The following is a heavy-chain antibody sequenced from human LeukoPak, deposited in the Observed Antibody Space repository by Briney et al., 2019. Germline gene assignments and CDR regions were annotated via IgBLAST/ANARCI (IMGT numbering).Heavy chain of an antibody. CDR2: INAGNGNT. CDR3: ARGEYFDWLVEPPSDY. CDR1: GYTFTSYA. V-gene: IGHV1-3*01. J-gene: IGHJ4*02. D-gene: IGHD3-9*01. Sequence: ASVKVSCKASGYTFTSYAMHWVRQAPGQRLEWMGWINAGNGNTKYSQKFQGGVTITRDTSASTAYMELSSLRSEDTAVYYCARGEYFDWLVEPPSDYWGQGTLVTVSS.